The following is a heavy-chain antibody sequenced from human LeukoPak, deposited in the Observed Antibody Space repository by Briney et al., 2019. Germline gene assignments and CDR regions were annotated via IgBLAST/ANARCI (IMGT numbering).Heavy chain of an antibody. CDR3: ARDARQQLVERFDY. CDR1: GYTFSNYA. CDR2: INTNTGNP. J-gene: IGHJ4*02. V-gene: IGHV7-4-1*02. D-gene: IGHD6-13*01. Sequence: ASVKVSCKASGYTFSNYAMNWVRQAPGQGLEWVGWINTNTGNPTYAQGFTGRFVFSLDTSVSTAYLQISSLKAEDTAVYYCARDARQQLVERFDYWGQGTLVTVSS.